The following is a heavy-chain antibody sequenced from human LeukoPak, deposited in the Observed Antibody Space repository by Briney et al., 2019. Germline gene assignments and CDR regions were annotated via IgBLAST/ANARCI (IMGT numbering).Heavy chain of an antibody. CDR2: IYPKTGGT. CDR3: AGPWDQVGFDP. D-gene: IGHD1-26*01. J-gene: IGHJ5*02. Sequence: ASVTVSCKASGYTFTGYYLHWVRQAPGQGLVWMGWIYPKTGGTSYAQKFQGRVTMTRDTSISTAYMELIGLRSDDTAVYYCAGPWDQVGFDPWGQGTLVSVSS. CDR1: GYTFTGYY. V-gene: IGHV1-2*02.